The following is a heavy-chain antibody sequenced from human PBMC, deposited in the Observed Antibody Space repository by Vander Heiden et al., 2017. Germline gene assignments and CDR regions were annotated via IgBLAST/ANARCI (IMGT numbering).Heavy chain of an antibody. CDR2: IYTSGST. V-gene: IGHV4-4*07. CDR1: GGSISSYH. J-gene: IGHJ5*02. Sequence: QVQLQESGPGLVKPSETLSLTCTVPGGSISSYHWSWIRQPAGKGLEWIGRIYTSGSTNYNPSLKSRVTMSVDTSKNQFSLKLSSVTAADTAVYYCARDADYVWGSYRSHKGFDPWGQGTLVTVSS. D-gene: IGHD3-16*02. CDR3: ARDADYVWGSYRSHKGFDP.